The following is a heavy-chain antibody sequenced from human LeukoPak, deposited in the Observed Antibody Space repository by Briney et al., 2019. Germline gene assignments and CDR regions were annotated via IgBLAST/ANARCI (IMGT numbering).Heavy chain of an antibody. J-gene: IGHJ4*02. CDR2: ISYDGSNK. CDR3: ARADGGSYSLDY. D-gene: IGHD1-26*01. Sequence: GGSLRLSCAASGFTFSNYVMHWVRQAPGKGLEWVALISYDGSNKYYADSVKGRFTISRDNSKNTLYLQMNSLRAEDTAVYYCARADGGSYSLDYWGQGTLVTVSS. V-gene: IGHV3-30*03. CDR1: GFTFSNYV.